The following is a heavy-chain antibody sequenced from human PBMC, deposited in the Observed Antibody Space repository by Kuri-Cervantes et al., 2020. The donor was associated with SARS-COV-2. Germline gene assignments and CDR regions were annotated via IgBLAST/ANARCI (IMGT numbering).Heavy chain of an antibody. V-gene: IGHV1-69*06. D-gene: IGHD4-17*01. CDR2: IIPIFGTA. CDR3: ARGGWVYGDYTSPYYYYMDV. J-gene: IGHJ6*03. Sequence: SVKVSCKASGGTFSSYTISWVRQAPGQGLEWMGGIIPIFGTANYAQKFQGRVTITADKSTSTAYMELSSLRSEDTAVYYCARGGWVYGDYTSPYYYYMDVWGKGTTVTVSS. CDR1: GGTFSSYT.